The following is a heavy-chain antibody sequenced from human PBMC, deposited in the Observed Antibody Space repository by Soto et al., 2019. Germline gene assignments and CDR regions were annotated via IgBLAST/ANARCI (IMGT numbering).Heavy chain of an antibody. CDR1: GGSISSGDYY. J-gene: IGHJ4*02. CDR3: ARVGGFGATTIDY. D-gene: IGHD3-10*01. CDR2: IYYSGST. V-gene: IGHV4-30-4*01. Sequence: QVQLQESGPGLVKPSQTLSLTCTVSGGSISSGDYYWSWIRQPPGKGLEWIGYIYYSGSTYYNPSLKSRVTIAVDTSKNQFSLKLSSVTAADTAVYYCARVGGFGATTIDYWGQGTLVTVSS.